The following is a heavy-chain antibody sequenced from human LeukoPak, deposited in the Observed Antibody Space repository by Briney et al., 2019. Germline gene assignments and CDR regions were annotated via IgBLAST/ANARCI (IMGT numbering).Heavy chain of an antibody. V-gene: IGHV3-7*01. Sequence: PGGSLRLSCAASGFTFSSYWMSWVRQAPGTGLEWVANINQDGNEKYSVDSVKGRFTVSRDNAKNSLYLEMNRLRADDTGVYYCALSMVRGPFSFYYYGVDVWGPGTAVTVSS. CDR1: GFTFSSYW. J-gene: IGHJ6*02. CDR2: INQDGNEK. D-gene: IGHD3-10*01. CDR3: ALSMVRGPFSFYYYGVDV.